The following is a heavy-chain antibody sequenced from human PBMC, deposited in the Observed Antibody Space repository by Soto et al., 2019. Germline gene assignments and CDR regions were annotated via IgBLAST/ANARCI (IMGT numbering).Heavy chain of an antibody. CDR1: GYTFTGYY. D-gene: IGHD6-13*01. Sequence: ASVKVSCKASGYTFTGYYMHWVRQAPGQGLEWMGWINPNSGGTNYAQKFQGWVTMTRDTSISTAYMELSRLRSDDTAVYYCARGTYSSSPGYYYYGMDVWGQGTTVTV. CDR3: ARGTYSSSPGYYYYGMDV. V-gene: IGHV1-2*04. J-gene: IGHJ6*02. CDR2: INPNSGGT.